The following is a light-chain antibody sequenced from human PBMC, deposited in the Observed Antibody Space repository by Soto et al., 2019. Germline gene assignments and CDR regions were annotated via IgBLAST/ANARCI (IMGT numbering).Light chain of an antibody. CDR3: QTYDSAPRT. CDR1: QGISNF. Sequence: DIQMTQSPSSLSASIGDRVTITCRASQGISNFLAWYQQRPGRVPKVLIYAASTLLSGVPSRFSGSGSGTDFTLTISSLQPEDVATYYCQTYDSAPRTFGQGTKVEI. CDR2: AAS. V-gene: IGKV1-27*01. J-gene: IGKJ1*01.